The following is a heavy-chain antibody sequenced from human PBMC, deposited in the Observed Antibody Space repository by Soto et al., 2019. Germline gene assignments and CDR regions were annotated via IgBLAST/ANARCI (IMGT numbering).Heavy chain of an antibody. CDR3: ERLSYCSSTSCYMGNWFDP. D-gene: IGHD2-2*02. J-gene: IGHJ5*02. Sequence: ASVKVSCKASGYTFTSYDINWVRQATGQGLEWMGWMNPNSGNTGYAQKFQGRVTMTRNTSISTAYMELSSLRSEDTAVYYCERLSYCSSTSCYMGNWFDPWGQGTLVTVSS. V-gene: IGHV1-8*01. CDR1: GYTFTSYD. CDR2: MNPNSGNT.